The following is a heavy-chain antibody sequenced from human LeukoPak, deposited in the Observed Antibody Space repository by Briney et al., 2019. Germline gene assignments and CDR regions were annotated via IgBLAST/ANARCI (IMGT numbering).Heavy chain of an antibody. D-gene: IGHD5-18*01. CDR3: ARVELDTAMVDY. J-gene: IGHJ4*02. CDR2: INWNGGST. CDR1: GFTVSSNY. V-gene: IGHV3-20*04. Sequence: GGSLRLSCAASGFTVSSNYMSWVRQAPGKGLEWVSGINWNGGSTGYADSVKGRFTISRDNAKNSLYLQMNSLRAEDTALYYCARVELDTAMVDYWGQGTLVTVSS.